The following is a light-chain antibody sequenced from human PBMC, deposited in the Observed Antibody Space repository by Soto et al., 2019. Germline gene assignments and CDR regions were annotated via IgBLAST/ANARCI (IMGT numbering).Light chain of an antibody. Sequence: QPASVSGSPGQSITISCTGTSSDVGGYNYVSWYQQHPGKAPKLMIYDVSNRPSGVSNRFSGSKSGNTASLTISGFQAEDEADYYCSSYTSSSTLGVFGTGTKVTVL. CDR2: DVS. V-gene: IGLV2-14*01. J-gene: IGLJ1*01. CDR3: SSYTSSSTLGV. CDR1: SSDVGGYNY.